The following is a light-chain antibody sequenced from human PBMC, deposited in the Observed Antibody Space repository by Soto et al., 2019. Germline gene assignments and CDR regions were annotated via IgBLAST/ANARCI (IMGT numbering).Light chain of an antibody. J-gene: IGKJ1*01. CDR3: QQYSSWLWT. Sequence: EIGFSQSPATLSVSNGERATLSCRASQSVGTKLAWYQQTRGQAPRLLIYGASNRATGVPARFSGSVSGTEFTLTISSLQSEDFAVYYCQQYSSWLWTFGQGTKVDIK. CDR1: QSVGTK. CDR2: GAS. V-gene: IGKV3-15*01.